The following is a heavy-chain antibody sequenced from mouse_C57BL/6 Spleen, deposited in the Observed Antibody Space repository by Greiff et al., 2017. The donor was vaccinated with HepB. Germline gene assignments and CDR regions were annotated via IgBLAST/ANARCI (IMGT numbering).Heavy chain of an antibody. Sequence: QVQLKESGPELVKPGASVKISCKASGYAFSSSWMNWVKQRPGKGLEWIGRIYPGDGDTNYNGKFKGKATLTADKSSSTAYMQLSSLTSEDSAVYFCARDGTVVATDWGQGTTLTVSS. V-gene: IGHV1-82*01. CDR2: IYPGDGDT. CDR1: GYAFSSSW. J-gene: IGHJ2*01. D-gene: IGHD1-1*01. CDR3: ARDGTVVATD.